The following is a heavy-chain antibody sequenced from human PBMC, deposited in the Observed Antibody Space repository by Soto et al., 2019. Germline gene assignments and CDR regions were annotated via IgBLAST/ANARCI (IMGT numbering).Heavy chain of an antibody. CDR3: AKDLGGYSGYAFDY. J-gene: IGHJ4*02. CDR2: ISGSGGST. D-gene: IGHD5-12*01. V-gene: IGHV3-23*01. Sequence: GGSLRLACAASGFTFRSYAMHWVRQAPGKGLEWVSAISGSGGSTYYADSVKGRFTISRDNSKNTLYLQMNSLRAEDTAVYYCAKDLGGYSGYAFDYWGQGTLVTSPQ. CDR1: GFTFRSYA.